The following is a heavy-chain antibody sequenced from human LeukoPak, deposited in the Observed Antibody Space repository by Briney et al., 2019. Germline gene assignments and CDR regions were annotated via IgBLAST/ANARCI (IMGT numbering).Heavy chain of an antibody. V-gene: IGHV3-9*01. D-gene: IGHD6-19*01. J-gene: IGHJ5*02. CDR2: ISWNSGSI. Sequence: GGSLRLSCAASGFTFDDYAMHWVRQAPGKGLEWVSGISWNSGSIGYADSVKGRFTISRDNAKNSLYLQMNSLRAEDTAVYYCQYSSGSNWFDPWGQGTLVTVSS. CDR3: QYSSGSNWFDP. CDR1: GFTFDDYA.